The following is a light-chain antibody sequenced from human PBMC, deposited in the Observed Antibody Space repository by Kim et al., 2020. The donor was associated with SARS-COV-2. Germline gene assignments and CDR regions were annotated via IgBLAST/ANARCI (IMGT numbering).Light chain of an antibody. CDR2: TAS. CDR1: QSISSW. CDR3: QQYNSYLYT. V-gene: IGKV1-5*03. J-gene: IGKJ2*01. Sequence: DIQMTQSPSTLSASVGDRVTITCRASQSISSWLAWYQQKPGKAPKLLIYTASSLESGVPSRFSGSGSGTEFTLTISSLQPDDCATYYCQQYNSYLYTFGQGTKLEI.